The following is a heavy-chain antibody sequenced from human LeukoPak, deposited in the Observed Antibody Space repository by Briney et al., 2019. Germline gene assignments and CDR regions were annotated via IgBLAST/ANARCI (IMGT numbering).Heavy chain of an antibody. CDR2: IYSGGST. Sequence: GGSLRLSCAASGFTFSDAWMSWVRQAPGKGLEWVSVIYSGGSTYYADSVKGRFTISRDNAKNSLYLQMNSLRAEDTAVYYCAELGITMIGGVWGKGTTVTISS. CDR3: AELGITMIGGV. D-gene: IGHD3-10*02. V-gene: IGHV3-66*01. J-gene: IGHJ6*04. CDR1: GFTFSDAW.